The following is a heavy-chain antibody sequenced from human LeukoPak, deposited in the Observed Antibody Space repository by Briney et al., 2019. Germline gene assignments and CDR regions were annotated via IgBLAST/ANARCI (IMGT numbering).Heavy chain of an antibody. J-gene: IGHJ4*02. CDR1: GFTFNSHG. CDR3: AKGAQLGCAGTNCDDF. Sequence: GGSLRLSCAESGFTFNSHGMHWVRQAPGKGLDWVAFIPYDGTKKVYADSVKGRFTISRDNSKNAVYLQMNSLRVEDTAVYYCAKGAQLGCAGTNCDDFWGQGTLVTVSS. V-gene: IGHV3-30*02. CDR2: IPYDGTKK. D-gene: IGHD2-2*01.